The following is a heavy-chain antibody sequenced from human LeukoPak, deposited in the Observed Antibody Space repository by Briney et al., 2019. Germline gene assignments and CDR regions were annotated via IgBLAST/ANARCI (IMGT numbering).Heavy chain of an antibody. J-gene: IGHJ6*02. CDR2: IKQDGSEK. Sequence: PGGSLRLSCAASGFTFSSYWMSWVRQAPGKGLEWVANIKQDGSEKYYVDSVKGRFTISRDNAKNSLYLQMNSLRAEDTAVYYCARQDIVVVPAASSYNYYYGMDVWGQGTTVTVSS. CDR1: GFTFSSYW. CDR3: ARQDIVVVPAASSYNYYYGMDV. D-gene: IGHD2-2*01. V-gene: IGHV3-7*03.